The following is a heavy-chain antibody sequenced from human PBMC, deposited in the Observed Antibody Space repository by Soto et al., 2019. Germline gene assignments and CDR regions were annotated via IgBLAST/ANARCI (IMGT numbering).Heavy chain of an antibody. CDR3: ASSPTYYYGSGGYYFDY. CDR1: GYTFTSYY. V-gene: IGHV1-46*03. D-gene: IGHD3-10*01. Sequence: VSCKASGYTFTSYYIHWVRQAPGQGLEWMGIINPSGGSTSYAQKFQGRVTMTRDTSTSTVYMELSSLRSEDTAVYYCASSPTYYYGSGGYYFDYWGQGTLVTVSS. CDR2: INPSGGST. J-gene: IGHJ4*02.